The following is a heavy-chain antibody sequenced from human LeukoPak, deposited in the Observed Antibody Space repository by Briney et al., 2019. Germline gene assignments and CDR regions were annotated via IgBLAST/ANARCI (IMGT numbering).Heavy chain of an antibody. Sequence: SETLSLTCTVSGYSISSGYYWGWIRQPPGKGLEWIGSIYHSGSTYYNPSLKSRVTISVDTSKNQFSLKLSSVTAADTAVYYCARGSSGWRADYWGQGTLVTVSS. J-gene: IGHJ4*02. CDR3: ARGSSGWRADY. V-gene: IGHV4-38-2*02. CDR1: GYSISSGYY. D-gene: IGHD6-19*01. CDR2: IYHSGST.